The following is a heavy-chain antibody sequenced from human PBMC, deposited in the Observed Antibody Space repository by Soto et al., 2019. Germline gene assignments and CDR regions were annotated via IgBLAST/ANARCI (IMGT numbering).Heavy chain of an antibody. D-gene: IGHD6-13*01. CDR1: GGSFSGYY. V-gene: IGHV4-34*01. Sequence: ASETLSLTCAVYGGSFSGYYWSWIRQPPGKGLECIGEINHSGSTNYNPSLKSRVTISVDTSKNQFSLKLSSVTAADTAVYYCARGEQPRPGLKYYYYYYGMDVWGQGTTVTVSS. CDR2: INHSGST. J-gene: IGHJ6*02. CDR3: ARGEQPRPGLKYYYYYYGMDV.